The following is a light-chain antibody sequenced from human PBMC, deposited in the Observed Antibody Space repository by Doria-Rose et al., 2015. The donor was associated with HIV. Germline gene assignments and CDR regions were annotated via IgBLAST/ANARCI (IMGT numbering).Light chain of an antibody. J-gene: IGKJ1*01. CDR1: QSINNW. V-gene: IGKV1-5*03. CDR2: KAS. CDR3: QQYNAYRT. Sequence: DIQMTQSPSTLSASVGDRVTITCRASQSINNWLAWYQQRPGKAPTILIYKASTLESGVPSRLSGSGSGTEFTLTISSLQPEDIGTYYCQQYNAYRTFGQGAKVELK.